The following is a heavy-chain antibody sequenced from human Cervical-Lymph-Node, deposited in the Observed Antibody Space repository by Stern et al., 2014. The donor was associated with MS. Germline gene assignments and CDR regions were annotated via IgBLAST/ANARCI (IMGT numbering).Heavy chain of an antibody. CDR2: IIPIFDTT. V-gene: IGHV1-69*01. Sequence: QVQLGQSGAEVKKPGSSVKVSCKASGGTFNSYAISWVRQAPGQGLEWMGGIIPIFDTTNYTQKFQGRVTITADESTSTAYMELSSLRSEDTAVYYCARDERYGDYAYWGQGTLVTVSS. CDR1: GGTFNSYA. D-gene: IGHD4-17*01. CDR3: ARDERYGDYAY. J-gene: IGHJ4*02.